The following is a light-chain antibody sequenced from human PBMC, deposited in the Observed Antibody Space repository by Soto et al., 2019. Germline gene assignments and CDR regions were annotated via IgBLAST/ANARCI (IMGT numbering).Light chain of an antibody. J-gene: IGKJ1*01. CDR2: AAS. CDR1: QDISNY. V-gene: IGKV1-39*01. Sequence: DIQMTQSPASLSASVGDRVTITCQASQDISNYLNWYQQKPGKAPKLLIYAASSLQSGVPSRFSGSGSGTDFTLTISSLQPEDFATYYCQQSYSLWTFGQGTKVDIK. CDR3: QQSYSLWT.